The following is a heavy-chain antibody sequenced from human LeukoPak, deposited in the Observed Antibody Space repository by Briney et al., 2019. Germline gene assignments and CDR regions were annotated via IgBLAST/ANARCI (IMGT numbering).Heavy chain of an antibody. CDR2: IIPILGIA. CDR1: GGTFSSYA. CDR3: AREMGSGGYYNVYYFDY. V-gene: IGHV1-69*04. Sequence: SVKVSCKASGGTFSSYAISWVRQAPGQGLEWMGRIIPILGIANYAQKFQGRVTITADKSTSTAYMELSSLRSEDTAVYYCAREMGSGGYYNVYYFDYWGQGTLVTVSS. J-gene: IGHJ4*02. D-gene: IGHD3-10*01.